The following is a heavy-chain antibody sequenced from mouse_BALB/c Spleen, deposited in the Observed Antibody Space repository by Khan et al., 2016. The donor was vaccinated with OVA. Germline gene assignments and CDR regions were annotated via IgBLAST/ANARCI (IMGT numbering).Heavy chain of an antibody. V-gene: IGHV5-6-3*01. CDR1: GFTFSSYG. J-gene: IGHJ2*01. CDR3: ARVGIIYYGNYAYYFDY. Sequence: EVELVESGGGLVQPGGSLKLSCAASGFTFSSYGMSWVRQTPDKRLELVATINTTVGSTYYPDSVKGRFTISRDNAKNTLYLQMSSLKSEDTAMYYCARVGIIYYGNYAYYFDYWGQGTTLTVSS. CDR2: INTTVGST. D-gene: IGHD2-1*01.